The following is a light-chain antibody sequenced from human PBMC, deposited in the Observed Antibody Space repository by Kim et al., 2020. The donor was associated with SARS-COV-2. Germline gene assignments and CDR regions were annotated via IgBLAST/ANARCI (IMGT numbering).Light chain of an antibody. CDR2: EDN. CDR1: SGSIASNY. CDR3: QSYDSSNWV. V-gene: IGLV6-57*02. Sequence: NFMLTQPHSVSESPGKTVTISCTGSSGSIASNYVQWYQQRPGSAPTTVIYEDNQRPSGVPDRFSGSIDSSSNSASLTISGLKTEDEADYYCQSYDSSNWVFGGGTADRP. J-gene: IGLJ3*02.